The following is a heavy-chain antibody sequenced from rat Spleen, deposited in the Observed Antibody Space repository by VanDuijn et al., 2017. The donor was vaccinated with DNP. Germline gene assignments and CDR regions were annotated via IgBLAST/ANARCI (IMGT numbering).Heavy chain of an antibody. Sequence: QVQLTESGPGLVQPSETLSLTCAVSGFSLTRNSVHWVRQPPGKGLEWVGAIWGYGTTDYDSTLRSRLSISRDTSKSQVFLKMNSLQPEDTGTYYCARHRDYYDGHFRFFDYWGQGVMVTVSS. CDR1: GFSLTRNS. D-gene: IGHD1-12*03. V-gene: IGHV2-1*01. CDR2: IWGYGTT. J-gene: IGHJ2*01. CDR3: ARHRDYYDGHFRFFDY.